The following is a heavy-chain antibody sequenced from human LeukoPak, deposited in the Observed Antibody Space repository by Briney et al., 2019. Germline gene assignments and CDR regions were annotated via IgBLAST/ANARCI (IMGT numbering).Heavy chain of an antibody. Sequence: GGSLRLSCAASGFIFRSYGMHWVRQAPGKGLEWVANIKQDGSEKYYVDSVKGRFTISRDNAKNSLYLQMNSLRAEDTAVYYCASKTPFPAGRGAMVTYYYYYMDVWGKGTTVTISS. CDR3: ASKTPFPAGRGAMVTYYYYYMDV. CDR1: GFIFRSYG. J-gene: IGHJ6*03. CDR2: IKQDGSEK. V-gene: IGHV3-7*01. D-gene: IGHD5-18*01.